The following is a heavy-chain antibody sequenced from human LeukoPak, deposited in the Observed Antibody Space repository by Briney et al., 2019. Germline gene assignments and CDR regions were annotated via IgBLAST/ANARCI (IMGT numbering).Heavy chain of an antibody. Sequence: SETLSLTCAVSGGPFSGYFWSWIRQSSGKGLEWIGGIHNSGTTNYNPSLNSRVTISEDTSKNQFYLNLSSVTAADTAVYYCARRYYYNLGSFPFDFWGQGTLVTVSS. CDR1: GGPFSGYF. D-gene: IGHD3-10*01. J-gene: IGHJ4*02. CDR3: ARRYYYNLGSFPFDF. CDR2: IHNSGTT. V-gene: IGHV4-34*01.